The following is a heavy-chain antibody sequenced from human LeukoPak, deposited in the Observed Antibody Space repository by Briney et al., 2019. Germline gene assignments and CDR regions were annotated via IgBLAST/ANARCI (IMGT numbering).Heavy chain of an antibody. CDR2: ISYSGNT. CDR1: GGSISSSNYY. V-gene: IGHV4-39*01. Sequence: SETLSLTCPVSGGSISSSNYYWRWIRQPPGKGLEWIGSISYSGNTHYNPSLKSRVPISVDTSNNQFSLKLTSVTAADTAVYYCARQSPKNDFLSAYYSWFDPWGQGTLVTVSS. CDR3: ARQSPKNDFLSAYYSWFDP. D-gene: IGHD3-3*01. J-gene: IGHJ5*02.